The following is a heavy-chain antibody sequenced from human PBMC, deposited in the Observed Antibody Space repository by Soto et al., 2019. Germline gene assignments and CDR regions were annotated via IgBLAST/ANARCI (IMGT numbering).Heavy chain of an antibody. J-gene: IGHJ6*02. CDR3: ARGGSDYVWGSMPDWGYYYGMDV. Sequence: PSETLSLTCTVSGGSISSGGYYWSWIRQHPGKGLEWIGYIYYSGSTYYNPSLKSRVTISVDTSKNQFSLKLSSVTAADTAVYYCARGGSDYVWGSMPDWGYYYGMDVWGQGTTVTVSS. CDR1: GGSISSGGYY. D-gene: IGHD3-16*01. CDR2: IYYSGST. V-gene: IGHV4-31*03.